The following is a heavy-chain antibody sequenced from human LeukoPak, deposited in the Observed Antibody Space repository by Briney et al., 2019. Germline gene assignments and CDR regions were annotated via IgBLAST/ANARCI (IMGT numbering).Heavy chain of an antibody. V-gene: IGHV3-23*01. Sequence: GGSLRLSCAASGFSFRRYAMSWVRQAPGKGLEWVSGISGSGDSTYYADSVKGRFTISRDNSKNTVSLQMNSLRVEDTALYYCAKESRWCGGDCCSGVDYWGQGTLVTVSS. D-gene: IGHD2-21*02. CDR2: ISGSGDST. CDR1: GFSFRRYA. CDR3: AKESRWCGGDCCSGVDY. J-gene: IGHJ4*02.